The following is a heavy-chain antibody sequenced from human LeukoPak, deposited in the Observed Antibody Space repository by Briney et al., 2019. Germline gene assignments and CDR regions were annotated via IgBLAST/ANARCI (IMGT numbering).Heavy chain of an antibody. CDR3: ARSPEYSSSLDY. D-gene: IGHD6-6*01. V-gene: IGHV3-23*01. CDR2: ISGSGGST. CDR1: GFTFSSYA. Sequence: GGSLRLSCAASGFTFSSYAMSWVRQAPGEGLEWVSAISGSGGSTYYADSVKGRFTISRDDSKNTLYLQMNSLRAEDTAVYYCARSPEYSSSLDYWGQGTLVTVSS. J-gene: IGHJ4*02.